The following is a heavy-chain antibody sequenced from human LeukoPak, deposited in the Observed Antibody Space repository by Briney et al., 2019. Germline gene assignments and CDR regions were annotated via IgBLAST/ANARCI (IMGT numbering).Heavy chain of an antibody. CDR2: IRSKAYGGTT. CDR1: GFTFGDYA. CDR3: TREGYDYVWGSFPY. Sequence: GGSLSLSCTASGFTFGDYAMSWFRQAPGKGPEWVGFIRSKAYGGTTEYAASVNGRFTISRDDSKSITYLQINRLKTEDTAVYYCTREGYDYVWGSFPYWGQGTLVTVSS. D-gene: IGHD3-16*01. J-gene: IGHJ4*02. V-gene: IGHV3-49*03.